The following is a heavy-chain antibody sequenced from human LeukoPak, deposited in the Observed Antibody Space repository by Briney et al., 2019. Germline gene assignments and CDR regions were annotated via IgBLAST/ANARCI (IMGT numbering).Heavy chain of an antibody. CDR3: ARAGPYDSSGYYYQYYYYMDV. CDR1: GDSISSSNYY. Sequence: SETLSLTCTVSGDSISSSNYYWGWIRQPPGKGLEWIGRIYTSGSTNYNPSLKSRVTISVDTSKNQFSLKLSSVTAADTAVYYCARAGPYDSSGYYYQYYYYMDVWGKGTTVTISS. D-gene: IGHD3-22*01. V-gene: IGHV4-39*07. CDR2: IYTSGST. J-gene: IGHJ6*03.